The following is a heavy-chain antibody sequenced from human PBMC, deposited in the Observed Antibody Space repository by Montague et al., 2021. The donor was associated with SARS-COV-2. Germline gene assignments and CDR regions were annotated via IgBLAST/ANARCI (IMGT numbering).Heavy chain of an antibody. V-gene: IGHV4-4*02. CDR3: ARGGLGNRGFDY. J-gene: IGHJ4*02. CDR1: DVSLSTSTW. D-gene: IGHD3/OR15-3a*01. Sequence: SETLSLTRVLSDVSLSTSTWWSWVRQSPGEGLEWVGEIYLSGFTQYNPSVKSRVSISLDDSRSQFSLRLTSVTAADTAVYFCARGGLGNRGFDYWGQGTLVTVSS. CDR2: IYLSGFT.